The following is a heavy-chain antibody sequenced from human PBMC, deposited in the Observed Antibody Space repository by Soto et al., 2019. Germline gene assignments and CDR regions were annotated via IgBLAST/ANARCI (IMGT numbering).Heavy chain of an antibody. D-gene: IGHD1-26*01. CDR2: ISGSGTGT. Sequence: GSLRLSCAASGFTFSTYAMNWVRQAPGKGLEWLSLISGSGTGTYYADSVKGRFTISRDNSKNTLYLQMNSLRAEDTAIYYCAKDEGNTIVGASRGFDHWGQGTLVTVSS. J-gene: IGHJ4*02. V-gene: IGHV3-23*01. CDR3: AKDEGNTIVGASRGFDH. CDR1: GFTFSTYA.